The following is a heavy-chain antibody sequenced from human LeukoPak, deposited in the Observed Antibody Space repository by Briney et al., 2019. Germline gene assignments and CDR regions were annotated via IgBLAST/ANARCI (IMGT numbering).Heavy chain of an antibody. CDR3: ARARGELVDYYDSRVYGMDV. J-gene: IGHJ6*02. Sequence: ASVKVSCKASGYTFTSYDINWVRQATGKGLEWMGGFDPEDGETIYAQKFQGRVTMTRDTSTSTVYMELSSLRSEDTAVYYCARARGELVDYYDSRVYGMDVWGQGTTVTVSS. V-gene: IGHV1-8*02. D-gene: IGHD3-22*01. CDR2: FDPEDGET. CDR1: GYTFTSYD.